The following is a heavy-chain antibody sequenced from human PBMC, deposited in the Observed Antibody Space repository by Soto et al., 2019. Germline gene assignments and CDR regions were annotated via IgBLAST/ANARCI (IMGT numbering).Heavy chain of an antibody. CDR1: GDSVSSNSAA. CDR3: ARTPQYCSSTSCYADYYGMDV. CDR2: TYYRSKWYN. J-gene: IGHJ6*02. V-gene: IGHV6-1*01. Sequence: KQSPTLSLTCAISGDSVSSNSAAWNWIRQSPSRGLEWLGRTYYRSKWYNDYAVSVKSRITINPDTSKNQFSLQLNSVTPEDTAVYYCARTPQYCSSTSCYADYYGMDVWGQGTTVTVSS. D-gene: IGHD2-2*01.